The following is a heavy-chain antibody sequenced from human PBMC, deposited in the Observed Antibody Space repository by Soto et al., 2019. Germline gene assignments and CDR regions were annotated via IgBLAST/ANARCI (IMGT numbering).Heavy chain of an antibody. J-gene: IGHJ4*02. D-gene: IGHD1-26*01. CDR3: ARESAVGAIDY. V-gene: IGHV3-7*01. CDR1: VFTFSIYW. CDR2: INQDGSEK. Sequence: GESLLLSCAASVFTFSIYWMSWVRQAPGKGLEWVANINQDGSEKYYVDSVKGRFTISRDNAKNSLYLQMNSLRAEDTAVYYCARESAVGAIDYWGQGTMVTVSS.